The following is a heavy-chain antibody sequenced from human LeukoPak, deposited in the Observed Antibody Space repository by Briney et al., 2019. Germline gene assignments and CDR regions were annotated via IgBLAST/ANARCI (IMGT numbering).Heavy chain of an antibody. CDR3: TRREQRLVNFDF. CDR2: ISGSGGST. D-gene: IGHD6-25*01. Sequence: GGSLRLSCAASGFTFSSYAMSWVRQAPGKGLEWVSAISGSGGSTYYADSVKGRFTISRDDSKNMAYLQLNSLKIEDTAVYYCTRREQRLVNFDFWGQGTLVTVSS. CDR1: GFTFSSYA. J-gene: IGHJ4*02. V-gene: IGHV3-23*01.